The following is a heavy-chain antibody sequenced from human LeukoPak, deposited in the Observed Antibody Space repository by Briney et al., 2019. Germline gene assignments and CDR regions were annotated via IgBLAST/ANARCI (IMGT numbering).Heavy chain of an antibody. CDR3: TRVSYADGGYFDY. J-gene: IGHJ4*02. V-gene: IGHV3-48*01. CDR1: GFTFSSYS. Sequence: GGSLRLSCAASGFTFSSYSMNWVRQAPGKGLEWVSYISSSSSTIYYADSVKGRFTISRDNAKNSLYLQMNSLRAEDTAVYYCTRVSYADGGYFDYWGQGTLVTVSS. D-gene: IGHD3-16*01. CDR2: ISSSSSTI.